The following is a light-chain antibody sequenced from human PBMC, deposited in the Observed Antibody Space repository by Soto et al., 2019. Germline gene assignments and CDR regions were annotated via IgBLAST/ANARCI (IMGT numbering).Light chain of an antibody. CDR2: DAS. CDR3: QQYNKWPPIT. CDR1: QSVSSN. V-gene: IGKV3-15*01. Sequence: EIVMTQSPATLSVSPGERVTLSCRASQSVSSNLAWYQQKPGQTPRLLIYDASTRATGIPASFSGSGSGTEFTLTISSLEPEDFAVYYCQQYNKWPPITFGQGTRLEIK. J-gene: IGKJ5*01.